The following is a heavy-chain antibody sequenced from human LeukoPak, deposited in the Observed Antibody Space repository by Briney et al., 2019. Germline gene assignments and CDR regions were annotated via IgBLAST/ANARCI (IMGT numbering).Heavy chain of an antibody. J-gene: IGHJ4*02. CDR1: GFSFSNYE. V-gene: IGHV3-48*03. D-gene: IGHD5-24*01. CDR2: INSIGSTI. CDR3: ASWRRGFDY. Sequence: GGSLRLSCSVSGFSFSNYEMNWVRQAPGKGLEWVSYINSIGSTIYYADSVKGRFTISRDNAKNSLYVQMNSLRAEDTAIYYCASWRRGFDYRGQGTPVTVSS.